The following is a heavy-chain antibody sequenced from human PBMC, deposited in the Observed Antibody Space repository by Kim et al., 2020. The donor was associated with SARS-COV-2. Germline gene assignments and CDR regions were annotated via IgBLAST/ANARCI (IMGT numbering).Heavy chain of an antibody. Sequence: YADSVKGRFTISRDNSKNTLYLQMSSLRAEDTAVYYCVKEGNRFGELFYYWGQGTLVTVSS. D-gene: IGHD3-10*01. J-gene: IGHJ4*02. V-gene: IGHV3-64D*09. CDR3: VKEGNRFGELFYY.